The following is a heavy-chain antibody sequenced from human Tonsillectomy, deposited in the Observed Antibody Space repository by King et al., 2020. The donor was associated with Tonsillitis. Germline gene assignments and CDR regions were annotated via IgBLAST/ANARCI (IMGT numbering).Heavy chain of an antibody. CDR1: GFTFSDHD. CDR2: SRSKNKGYTT. J-gene: IGHJ4*02. Sequence: QLVQSGGGLVQPGGSLRLSCTASGFTFSDHDMDWVRQAPGKGLEWVGRSRSKNKGYTTEYAASVKGRFTISRDASMNSLYLQLNSLKTEDTAVYDCAIFRRTWGYWGQGTLVTVSS. CDR3: AIFRRTWGY. V-gene: IGHV3-72*01. D-gene: IGHD3-16*01.